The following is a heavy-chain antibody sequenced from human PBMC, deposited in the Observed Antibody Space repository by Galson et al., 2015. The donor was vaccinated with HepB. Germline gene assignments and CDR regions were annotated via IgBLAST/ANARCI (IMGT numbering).Heavy chain of an antibody. V-gene: IGHV3-48*02. J-gene: IGHJ4*02. CDR3: VRGFLSNSFDY. CDR1: GFSFNSYS. D-gene: IGHD4-11*01. CDR2: VSTDTGTI. Sequence: SQRLSCAASGFSFNSYSMDWVRQTPGGGLQWLSYVSTDTGTIHYADSVKGRFTISRDNAKNSLYLQMNSLRDEDTAVYYCVRGFLSNSFDYWGQGTLVTVSS.